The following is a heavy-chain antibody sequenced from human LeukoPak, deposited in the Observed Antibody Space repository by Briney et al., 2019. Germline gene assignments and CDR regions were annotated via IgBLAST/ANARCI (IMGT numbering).Heavy chain of an antibody. J-gene: IGHJ4*02. V-gene: IGHV3-7*01. CDR2: IREDGSEK. Sequence: PGGSLRLSCAAAGFTLSRHWMSWVRQAKGKGLECVAKIREDGSEKHYVDSVKGRFTISRDNAKNPLYLQMTSLRAEDTAVYYCARDYTGGWNDYWGQGTLVTVSS. CDR1: GFTLSRHW. CDR3: ARDYTGGWNDY. D-gene: IGHD7-27*01.